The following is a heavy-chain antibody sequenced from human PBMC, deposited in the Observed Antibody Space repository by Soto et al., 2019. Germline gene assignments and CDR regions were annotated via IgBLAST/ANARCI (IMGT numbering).Heavy chain of an antibody. Sequence: QLQLQESGSRLVKPSQTLSLTCAVSGGSISRAGYSWSWLRQSPGTGLEWIGYIYNSGSTFYNPSLKSRLTRSVDRSKNQLSLQLNSVTAEDTAVYYCASSRVVTTYFDYWGQGTLVTVAS. J-gene: IGHJ4*02. D-gene: IGHD2-21*02. CDR2: IYNSGST. V-gene: IGHV4-30-2*06. CDR3: ASSRVVTTYFDY. CDR1: GGSISRAGYS.